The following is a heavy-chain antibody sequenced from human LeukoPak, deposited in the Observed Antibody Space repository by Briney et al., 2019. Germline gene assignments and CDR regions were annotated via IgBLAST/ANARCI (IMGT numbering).Heavy chain of an antibody. Sequence: GGSLRLSCAASGFTFSSYEMNWVRQAPGKGLEWVSYISSSGTTIYYGDSVKGRLTISRDNAKNSLYLQMNSLRAEDTAVYYCARGWLQSFDYWGQGTLVTVSS. J-gene: IGHJ4*02. CDR1: GFTFSSYE. D-gene: IGHD5-24*01. CDR2: ISSSGTTI. V-gene: IGHV3-48*03. CDR3: ARGWLQSFDY.